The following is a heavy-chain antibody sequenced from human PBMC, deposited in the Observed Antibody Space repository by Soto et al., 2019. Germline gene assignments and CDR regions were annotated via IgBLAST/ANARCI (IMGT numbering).Heavy chain of an antibody. D-gene: IGHD6-13*01. V-gene: IGHV3-48*01. CDR2: ISSSSSTI. CDR3: ARDKFGIAADYGMDV. Sequence: GGSLRLSCAASGFTFSSYSMNWVRQAPGKGLEWVSYISSSSSTIYYADSVKGRFTISRDNAKNSLYLQMNSLRAEDTAVYYYARDKFGIAADYGMDVWGQGTTVTVSS. J-gene: IGHJ6*02. CDR1: GFTFSSYS.